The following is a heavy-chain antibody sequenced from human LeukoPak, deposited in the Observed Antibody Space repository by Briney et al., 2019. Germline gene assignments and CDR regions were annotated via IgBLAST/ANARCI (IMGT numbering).Heavy chain of an antibody. J-gene: IGHJ4*02. CDR2: ISSSGSTI. CDR1: GFTFSSYE. V-gene: IGHV3-48*03. Sequence: GGSLGLSCAASGFTFSSYEMNWVRQAPGKGLEWVSYISSSGSTIYYADSVKGRFTISRDNAKNSLYLQMNSLRAEDTAVYYCARESVVVVAASNFDYWGQGTLVTVSS. D-gene: IGHD2-15*01. CDR3: ARESVVVVAASNFDY.